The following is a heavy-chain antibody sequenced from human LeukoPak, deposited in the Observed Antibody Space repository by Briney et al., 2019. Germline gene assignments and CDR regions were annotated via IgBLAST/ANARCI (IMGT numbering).Heavy chain of an antibody. Sequence: GGSLRLSCAASGFTFSNYAMHWVRQAPGKGLEWVAVISYDGGNKYHADSVKGRFTISRDNSKNTLYLQMNSLRAEDTAVYYCARDSDRIADYYFDYWGQGTLVTVFS. D-gene: IGHD6-13*01. CDR2: ISYDGGNK. J-gene: IGHJ4*02. CDR1: GFTFSNYA. CDR3: ARDSDRIADYYFDY. V-gene: IGHV3-30-3*01.